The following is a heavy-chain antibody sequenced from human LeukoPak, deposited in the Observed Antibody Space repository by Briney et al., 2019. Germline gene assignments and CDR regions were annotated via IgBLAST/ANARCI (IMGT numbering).Heavy chain of an antibody. CDR1: GFTFSSYS. CDR2: ISSSSTYI. CDR3: ARCTTGRTFGSLREIKRSREIDY. Sequence: GGSLRLSCAASGFTFSSYSMNWVRQAPGKGLEWVSSISSSSTYIDFADSVKGRFTISRDNAKNSLYLQMNSLRVEDTAVYYCARCTTGRTFGSLREIKRSREIDYWGQGTLVTVSS. V-gene: IGHV3-21*01. J-gene: IGHJ4*02. D-gene: IGHD1-1*01.